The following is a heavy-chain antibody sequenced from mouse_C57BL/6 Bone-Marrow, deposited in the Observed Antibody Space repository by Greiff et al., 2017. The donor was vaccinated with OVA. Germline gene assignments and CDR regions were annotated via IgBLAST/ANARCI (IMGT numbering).Heavy chain of an antibody. Sequence: EVMLVESGGDLVKPGGSLKLSCAASGFTFSSYGMSWVRQTPDKRLEWVATISSGGSYTYYPDSVKGRFTISRDNAKNTLYLKMSRLKSEDTAMYYCASHYGSSLYAMDYWGQGTSVTVSS. CDR2: ISSGGSYT. CDR1: GFTFSSYG. J-gene: IGHJ4*01. V-gene: IGHV5-6*01. D-gene: IGHD1-1*01. CDR3: ASHYGSSLYAMDY.